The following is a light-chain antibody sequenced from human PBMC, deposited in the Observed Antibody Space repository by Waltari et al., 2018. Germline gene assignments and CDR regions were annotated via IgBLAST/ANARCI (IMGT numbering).Light chain of an antibody. CDR2: EDP. CDR3: CSYAGLYV. V-gene: IGLV2-23*01. J-gene: IGLJ1*01. CDR1: SSGIGDSHL. Sequence: QSALTQPASVSGSPGQSITISCAGTSSGIGDSHLVSWYQQHPGKAPKLILYEDPKRPSGVSNRFSGSKSGNTASLTISGLQADDEGDYYCCSYAGLYVFATGTKVTVL.